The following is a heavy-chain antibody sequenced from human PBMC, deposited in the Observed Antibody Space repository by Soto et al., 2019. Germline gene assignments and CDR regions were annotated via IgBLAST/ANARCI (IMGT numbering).Heavy chain of an antibody. CDR3: ARGDRGSFDL. CDR2: VHSDGNTT. Sequence: EVQLVESGGGLVQPGESLRLSCAASGFTYDYYWMHWVRQAPGKGLVWVSRVHSDGNTTTYGDSVKGRFTISRDNARNTVALKMSSLRAEDTAIYYCARGDRGSFDLWGHGTVVTVAS. J-gene: IGHJ3*01. D-gene: IGHD3-16*01. V-gene: IGHV3-74*01. CDR1: GFTYDYYW.